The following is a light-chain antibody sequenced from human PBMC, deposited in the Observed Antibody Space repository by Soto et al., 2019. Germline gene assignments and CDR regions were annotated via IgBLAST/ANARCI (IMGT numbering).Light chain of an antibody. CDR3: SSYTSSSIDYV. CDR2: EVS. J-gene: IGLJ1*01. V-gene: IGLV2-14*01. CDR1: SSDVGGYNY. Sequence: QSALTQPRSVSGSPGQSVTISCTGTSSDVGGYNYVSWYQQHPGKAPKLMIYEVSNRPSGVSNRFSGSKSGNTASLTISGLQAEDEADYYCSSYTSSSIDYVFATGTKLTVL.